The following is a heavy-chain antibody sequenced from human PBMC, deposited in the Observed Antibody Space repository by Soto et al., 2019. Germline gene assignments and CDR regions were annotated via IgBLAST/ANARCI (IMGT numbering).Heavy chain of an antibody. J-gene: IGHJ4*02. Sequence: GASVKVSCKASGYTFTSYDINWVRQATGQGLEWMGWMNPNSGNTGYAQKFQGRVTMTRNTSISTAYMELSSLRSEDTAVYYCASRVTTVTIEDYWGQGTLVTVSS. D-gene: IGHD4-17*01. V-gene: IGHV1-8*01. CDR1: GYTFTSYD. CDR2: MNPNSGNT. CDR3: ASRVTTVTIEDY.